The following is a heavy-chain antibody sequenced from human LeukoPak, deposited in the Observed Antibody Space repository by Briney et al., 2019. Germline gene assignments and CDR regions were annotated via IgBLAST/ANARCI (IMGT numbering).Heavy chain of an antibody. Sequence: GGSLRLSCAASGFTFSSYSMNWVHQAPGKGLEWVSSISSSSSYIYYADSVKGRFTISRDNAKNSLYLQMNSLRAEDTAVYYCARDGDLRRWLQLRPPYYFDYWGQGTLLTVSS. CDR3: ARDGDLRRWLQLRPPYYFDY. CDR2: ISSSSSYI. D-gene: IGHD5-24*01. J-gene: IGHJ4*02. V-gene: IGHV3-21*01. CDR1: GFTFSSYS.